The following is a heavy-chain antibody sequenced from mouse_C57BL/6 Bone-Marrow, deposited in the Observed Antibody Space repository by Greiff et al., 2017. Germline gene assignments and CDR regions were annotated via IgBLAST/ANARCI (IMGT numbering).Heavy chain of an antibody. J-gene: IGHJ2*01. CDR1: EYEFPSHD. V-gene: IGHV5-2*01. Sequence: EVKLVESGGGLVQPGESLQLSCESNEYEFPSHDMSWVRKTPEQRLELVAAINSDGGSTYYPDTMERRFLISRANTKKTLYLPMRRLRSQDTALYYCASLNWEDYWGQGTTLTVSS. D-gene: IGHD4-1*01. CDR2: INSDGGST. CDR3: ASLNWEDY.